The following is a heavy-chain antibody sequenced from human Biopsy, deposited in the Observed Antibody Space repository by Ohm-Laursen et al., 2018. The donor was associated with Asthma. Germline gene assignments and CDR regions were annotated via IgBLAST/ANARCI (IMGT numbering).Heavy chain of an antibody. CDR2: IYSGGTS. V-gene: IGHV3-53*01. Sequence: SLRLSLAASVFAVSRDHMFWVRQSPGKALEWVSVIYSGGTSHTADSVRGRFTISRDYSKNTLYLQMHSLRAEDTAVYYCARGDSSNWSHYYFDYWGHGTLVTVSS. D-gene: IGHD3-22*01. J-gene: IGHJ4*01. CDR1: VFAVSRDH. CDR3: ARGDSSNWSHYYFDY.